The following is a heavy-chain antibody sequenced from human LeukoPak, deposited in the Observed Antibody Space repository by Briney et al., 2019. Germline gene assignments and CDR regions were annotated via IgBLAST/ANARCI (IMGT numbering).Heavy chain of an antibody. J-gene: IGHJ6*02. Sequence: GGSLRLSCAASGFTFSSYGMHWVRQAPGKGLEWVAVTSYDGSNKYYADSVKGRFTISRDNSKNTLYLQMNSLRAEDTAVYYCAKAEHPLEYGMDVWGQGTTVTVSS. CDR3: AKAEHPLEYGMDV. D-gene: IGHD1-1*01. CDR1: GFTFSSYG. V-gene: IGHV3-30*18. CDR2: TSYDGSNK.